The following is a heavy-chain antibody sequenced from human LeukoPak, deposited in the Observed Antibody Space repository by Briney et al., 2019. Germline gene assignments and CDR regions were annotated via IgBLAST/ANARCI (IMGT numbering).Heavy chain of an antibody. Sequence: SVKVFCKASGGTFSSYAISWVRQAPGQGLEWMGRIIPILGIANYAQKFQGRVTITADKSTSTAYMELSSLRSEDTAVYYCARDPYNYDSSGGFDPWGQGTMVTVSS. CDR3: ARDPYNYDSSGGFDP. CDR2: IIPILGIA. CDR1: GGTFSSYA. V-gene: IGHV1-69*04. J-gene: IGHJ5*02. D-gene: IGHD3-22*01.